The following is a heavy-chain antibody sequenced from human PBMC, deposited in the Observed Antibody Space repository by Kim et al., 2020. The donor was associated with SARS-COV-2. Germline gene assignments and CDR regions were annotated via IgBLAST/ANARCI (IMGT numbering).Heavy chain of an antibody. D-gene: IGHD2-2*01. J-gene: IGHJ6*02. CDR1: GGTFSSYG. CDR3: ARTRSSSASSYYDMDV. CDR2: TLPNFGSA. Sequence: SVKVSCMASGGTFSSYGISWVRQAPGQGLEWMGGTLPNFGSALYAQKLQGCVSIIADESTTTAYMELRSLGSHDTPVYYCARTRSSSASSYYDMDVWGQ. V-gene: IGHV1-69*13.